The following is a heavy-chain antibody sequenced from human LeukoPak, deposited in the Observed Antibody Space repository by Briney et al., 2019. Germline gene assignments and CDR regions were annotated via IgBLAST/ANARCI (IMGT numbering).Heavy chain of an antibody. CDR1: GYTFTGYY. D-gene: IGHD3-10*01. Sequence: ASVKVSCKASGYTFTGYYMHWVRQAPGQGLEWMGWISAYNGNTNYAQKLQGRVTMTTDTSTSTAYMVLRSLRSDDTAAYYCARLGAYYMDVWGKGTTVTVSS. V-gene: IGHV1-18*04. CDR2: ISAYNGNT. CDR3: ARLGAYYMDV. J-gene: IGHJ6*03.